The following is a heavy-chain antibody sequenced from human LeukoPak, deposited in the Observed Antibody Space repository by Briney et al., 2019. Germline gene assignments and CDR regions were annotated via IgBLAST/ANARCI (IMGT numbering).Heavy chain of an antibody. CDR1: GGSISSGSYY. V-gene: IGHV4-61*02. CDR3: ARVRDCSGGSCYYFDY. CDR2: IYTSGST. D-gene: IGHD2-15*01. Sequence: SETLSLTCTVSGGSISSGSYYWSWIRQPAGKAQEWIGRIYTSGSTNYNPSLKSRVTISVDTSKNQFSLKLSSVTAADTAVYYCARVRDCSGGSCYYFDYWGQGTLVTVSS. J-gene: IGHJ4*02.